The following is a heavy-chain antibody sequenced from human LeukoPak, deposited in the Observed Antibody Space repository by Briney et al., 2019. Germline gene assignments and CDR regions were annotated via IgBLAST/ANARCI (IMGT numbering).Heavy chain of an antibody. CDR3: ARDVYTGRYYLDY. V-gene: IGHV3-53*01. CDR1: GFTVSSNY. Sequence: GGSLRLSCAASGFTVSSNYMSWVRQAPGKGLEWVSVTYSSGSTYYADSVKGRFTISRDNSKNTLDLQMNSLSAEDTAVYYCARDVYTGRYYLDYWGQGTLVTVSS. J-gene: IGHJ4*02. CDR2: TYSSGST. D-gene: IGHD1-26*01.